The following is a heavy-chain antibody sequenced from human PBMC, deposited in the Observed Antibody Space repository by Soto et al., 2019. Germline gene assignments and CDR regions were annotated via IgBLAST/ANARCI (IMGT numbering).Heavy chain of an antibody. CDR1: GVSISTGDYW. V-gene: IGHV4-30-4*01. J-gene: IGHJ4*02. D-gene: IGHD7-27*01. Sequence: QVQLQESGPGLVKPSQTLSLTCTVSGVSISTGDYWWSWILQSPDMGLEWIGNIYDGGRTYNNTSHASRVTMSVETSKSQISLTLSSVSAADTAVYYWARGPSGDKVDSWGQGTLVTVSS. CDR3: ARGPSGDKVDS. CDR2: IYDGGRT.